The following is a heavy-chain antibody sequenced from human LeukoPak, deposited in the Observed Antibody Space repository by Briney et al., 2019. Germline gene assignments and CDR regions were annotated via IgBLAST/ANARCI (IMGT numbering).Heavy chain of an antibody. V-gene: IGHV1-69*01. CDR2: IIPIFGTA. Sequence: ASVKVSCKASGGTFISYAISWVRQAPGQGLEWMGGIIPIFGTANYAQKFQGRVTITADESTSTAYMELSSLRSEDTAVYYCARNGGYARDYYYYYGMDVWGQGTTVTVSS. D-gene: IGHD5-12*01. CDR1: GGTFISYA. CDR3: ARNGGYARDYYYYYGMDV. J-gene: IGHJ6*02.